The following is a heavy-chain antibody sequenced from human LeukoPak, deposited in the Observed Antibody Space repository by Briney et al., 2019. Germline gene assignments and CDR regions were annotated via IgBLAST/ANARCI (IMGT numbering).Heavy chain of an antibody. CDR3: TRDHHLWSGREVFDY. V-gene: IGHV3-49*03. CDR1: GFTFGDYA. J-gene: IGHJ4*02. Sequence: GGSLRLSCTGSGFTFGDYAMSWFRQAPGKGLEWVGFIRSKAYGGTTEYAASVKGRFTISRDDSKSIAYLQMNSLKTEDTAVYYSTRDHHLWSGREVFDYWGQGTLVTVSS. CDR2: IRSKAYGGTT. D-gene: IGHD3-10*01.